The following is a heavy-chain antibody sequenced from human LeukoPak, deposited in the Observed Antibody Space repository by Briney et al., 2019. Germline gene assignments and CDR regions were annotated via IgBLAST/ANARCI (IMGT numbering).Heavy chain of an antibody. CDR1: GLTLGGYY. D-gene: IGHD5-18*01. V-gene: IGHV3-72*01. Sequence: GGSLRLSCAASGLTLGGYYMDWVRQAPGKGLEWVGRIRNEANSYTTEYAASVKGRFTISRDYSKNSLYSQMNSLKTEHTPVFYCTRLRHYGYDFWGQETLVTVSS. J-gene: IGHJ4*02. CDR2: IRNEANSYTT. CDR3: TRLRHYGYDF.